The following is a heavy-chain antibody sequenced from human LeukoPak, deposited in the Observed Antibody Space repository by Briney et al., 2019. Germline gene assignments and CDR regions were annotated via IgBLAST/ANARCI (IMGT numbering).Heavy chain of an antibody. CDR2: IWYDGSNE. Sequence: GGSLRLSCAASGFTFSIYGMHWVRQAPGKGLECVTVIWYDGSNEKYADCVKGRFTLSRDNSKNTLYLQMNSLRAEDTAVYYCVRNTVTDDGFDIWGQGTMVTVSP. J-gene: IGHJ3*02. CDR1: GFTFSIYG. V-gene: IGHV3-33*01. D-gene: IGHD4-17*01. CDR3: VRNTVTDDGFDI.